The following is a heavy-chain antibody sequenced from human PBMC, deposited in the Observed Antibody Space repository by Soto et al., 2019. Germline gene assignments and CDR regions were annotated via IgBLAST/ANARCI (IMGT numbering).Heavy chain of an antibody. CDR1: GYTFTSYG. J-gene: IGHJ4*02. D-gene: IGHD3-10*01. V-gene: IGHV1-18*01. Sequence: ASVKVSCKASGYTFTSYGISWVRQAPGQGLEWMGWISAYNGNTNYAQKLQGRVTMTTDTSTSTAYMELRSLRSDDTAVYYCARAKMVRGVILYFDHWGQGTLVTVSS. CDR3: ARAKMVRGVILYFDH. CDR2: ISAYNGNT.